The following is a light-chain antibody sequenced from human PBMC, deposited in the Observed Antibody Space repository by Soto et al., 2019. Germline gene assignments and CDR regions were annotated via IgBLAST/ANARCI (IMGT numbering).Light chain of an antibody. Sequence: QSVLTQPPSASGSPGQAVTISCTGTSSDVGGYNYVSWYQQHPGKAPKLMIYEVSKRPSGVPDRFSGSKSGNTASLTVSGLQAEDEADYYCSSYAGSTHNYVFGTGTKVTVL. CDR2: EVS. CDR1: SSDVGGYNY. CDR3: SSYAGSTHNYV. V-gene: IGLV2-8*01. J-gene: IGLJ1*01.